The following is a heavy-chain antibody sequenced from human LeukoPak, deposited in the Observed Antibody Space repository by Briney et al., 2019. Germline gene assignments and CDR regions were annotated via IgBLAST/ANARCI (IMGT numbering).Heavy chain of an antibody. D-gene: IGHD5-24*01. V-gene: IGHV4-31*03. J-gene: IGHJ3*02. CDR3: ARDRRLRWLPIDAFDI. CDR2: IYYSGST. Sequence: SETLSLTCTVSGGSISSGGYYWSWIRQHPGKGLEWIGYIYYSGSTYYNPSLKSRVTMSVDTSKNQFSLKLSSVTAADTAVYYCARDRRLRWLPIDAFDIWGQGTMVTVSS. CDR1: GGSISSGGYY.